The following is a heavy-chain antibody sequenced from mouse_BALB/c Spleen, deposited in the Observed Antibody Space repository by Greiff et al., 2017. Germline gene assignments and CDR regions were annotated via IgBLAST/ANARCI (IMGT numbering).Heavy chain of an antibody. CDR1: GFNIKDYY. D-gene: IGHD1-1*01. Sequence: VQLKESGAELVRPGALVKLSCKASGFNIKDYYMHWVKQRPEQGLEWIGWIDPENGNTIYDPKFQGKASITADTASNTAYLQLSSLTSEDTAVYYCARGILRYQAWIADWGQGTLVTVSA. CDR2: IDPENGNT. J-gene: IGHJ3*01. CDR3: ARGILRYQAWIAD. V-gene: IGHV14-1*02.